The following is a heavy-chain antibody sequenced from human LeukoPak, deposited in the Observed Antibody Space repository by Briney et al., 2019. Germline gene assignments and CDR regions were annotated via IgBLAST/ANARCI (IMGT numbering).Heavy chain of an antibody. V-gene: IGHV3-15*01. CDR3: IKGVVFGGCDWGDY. Sequence: PGGSLRHSCAASGFTFSNAWMSWVRQAPGKGLEWVGRIKSKSDGGTTDYAPPVKGRFTISRDDSKNTLYLQMNSLKAEDTAVYYCIKGVVFGGCDWGDYWGQGPLLTVSS. J-gene: IGHJ4*02. D-gene: IGHD2-21*02. CDR1: GFTFSNAW. CDR2: IKSKSDGGTT.